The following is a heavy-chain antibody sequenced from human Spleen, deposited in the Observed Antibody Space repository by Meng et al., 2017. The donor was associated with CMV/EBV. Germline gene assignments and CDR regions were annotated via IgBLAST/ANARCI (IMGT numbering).Heavy chain of an antibody. V-gene: IGHV3-21*01. CDR3: ARDRGDYAIYEDY. CDR1: GLTFSTYA. CDR2: ISSYSNNI. J-gene: IGHJ4*02. D-gene: IGHD4-17*01. Sequence: GESLKISCAASGLTFSTYAMNWVRQAPGKGLEWVSSISSYSNNIHYADSVKGRFTISRDNAKNSLYLQMNYLRAADTAVYYCARDRGDYAIYEDYWGQGTLVTVSS.